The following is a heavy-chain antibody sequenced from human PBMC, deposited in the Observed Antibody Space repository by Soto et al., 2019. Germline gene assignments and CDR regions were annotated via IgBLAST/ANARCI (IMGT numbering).Heavy chain of an antibody. CDR2: INPSGGST. CDR1: GYTFTSYY. V-gene: IGHV1-46*01. D-gene: IGHD2-15*01. Sequence: ASVKVSCKASGYTFTSYYMHWVRQAPGQGLEWMGIINPSGGSTSYAQKFQGRVTMTRDTSTSTVYMELSSLRSEDTAVYYCARGPPGRGNSGDSYNWFDPWGQGTLVTVSS. J-gene: IGHJ5*02. CDR3: ARGPPGRGNSGDSYNWFDP.